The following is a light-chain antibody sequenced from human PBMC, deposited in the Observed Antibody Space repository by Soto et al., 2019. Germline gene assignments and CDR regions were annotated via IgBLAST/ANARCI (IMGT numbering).Light chain of an antibody. CDR3: QQRSQLPLT. CDR2: DAS. J-gene: IGKJ1*01. V-gene: IGKV3-11*01. Sequence: EIVLTQSPGTLSLSPGERATFSCRASLSVSNYFAWYQQKQGQAPRILIYDASNRATGIPAMFSGSGSETNFTLTISSLVPEDVGVYSCQQRSQLPLTFGQGIRWIS. CDR1: LSVSNY.